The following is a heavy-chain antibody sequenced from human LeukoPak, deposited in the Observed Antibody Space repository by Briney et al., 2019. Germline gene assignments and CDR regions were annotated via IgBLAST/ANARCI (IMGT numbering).Heavy chain of an antibody. CDR2: ISHDGSNK. CDR1: GFTFSSYG. CDR3: AKPIVVVITGDAFDI. Sequence: GGSLRLSCAASGFTFSSYGMHWVRQAPCKGLEWVAVISHDGSNKYYADSVKGRFTISRDNSKNTLYLQMNSLRAEDTAVYYCAKPIVVVITGDAFDIWGQGTMVTVSS. V-gene: IGHV3-30*18. J-gene: IGHJ3*02. D-gene: IGHD3-22*01.